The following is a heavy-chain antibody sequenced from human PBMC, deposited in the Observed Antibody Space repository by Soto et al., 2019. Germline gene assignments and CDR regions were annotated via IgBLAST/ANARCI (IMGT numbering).Heavy chain of an antibody. V-gene: IGHV3-15*01. CDR2: IYYSGTT. Sequence: PSETLSLTCTVSGGSISSYYWSWIRQPPGKGLEWIGYIYYSGTTDYAAPVKGRFTISRDDSKNTLYLQMNSLKTEDTAVYYCTTGGILYDFWSGYYGGYYYYGMDVWGQGTTVTVSS. J-gene: IGHJ6*02. CDR3: TTGGILYDFWSGYYGGYYYYGMDV. D-gene: IGHD3-3*01. CDR1: GGSISSYY.